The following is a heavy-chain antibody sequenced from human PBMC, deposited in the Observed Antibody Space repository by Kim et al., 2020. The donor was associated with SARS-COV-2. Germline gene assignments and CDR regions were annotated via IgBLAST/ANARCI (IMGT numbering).Heavy chain of an antibody. J-gene: IGHJ3*02. CDR2: IIPIFGTA. D-gene: IGHD6-19*01. CDR3: ARERIPPKYSSGWYPRDNAFDI. CDR1: GGTFSSYA. V-gene: IGHV1-69*13. Sequence: SVKVSCKASGGTFSSYAISWVRQAPGQGLEWMGGIIPIFGTANYAQKFQGRVTITADESTSTAYMELSSLRSEDTAVYYCARERIPPKYSSGWYPRDNAFDIWGQGTMDTVSS.